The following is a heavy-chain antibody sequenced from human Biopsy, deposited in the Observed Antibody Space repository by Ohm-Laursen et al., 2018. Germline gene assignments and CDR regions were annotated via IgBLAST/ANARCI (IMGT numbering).Heavy chain of an antibody. V-gene: IGHV1-18*01. Sequence: GASVKVSCKASGYTFTSYGISWVRQAPGQGLEWMGWINTYNANTDYAQKVQGRVTMTTDTSTSTAYMELRSLRSDDTAVYYCARATLDYYDSNGYGADAFDIWGQGTMVTVSS. CDR1: GYTFTSYG. D-gene: IGHD3-22*01. CDR2: INTYNANT. CDR3: ARATLDYYDSNGYGADAFDI. J-gene: IGHJ3*02.